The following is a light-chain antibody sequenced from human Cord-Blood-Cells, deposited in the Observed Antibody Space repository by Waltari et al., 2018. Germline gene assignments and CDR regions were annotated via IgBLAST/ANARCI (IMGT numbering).Light chain of an antibody. CDR1: SGHSSYI. V-gene: IGLV4-60*03. Sequence: QPVLTQSSSASASLGSSVKLTCTLSSGHSSYIIAWHQQQPGKAPRYLMKLEGIGSYNKGSGVPDRFSGSSSVADRYLTISNLQSEDEADYYCETWDSNTWVFGGGTKLTVL. CDR2: LEGIGSY. J-gene: IGLJ3*02. CDR3: ETWDSNTWV.